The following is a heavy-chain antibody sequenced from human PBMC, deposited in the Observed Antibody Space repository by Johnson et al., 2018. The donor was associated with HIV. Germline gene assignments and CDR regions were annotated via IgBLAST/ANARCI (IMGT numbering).Heavy chain of an antibody. D-gene: IGHD3-16*01. Sequence: MMLVESGGGLVKPGGSLRLSCAVSGFTVSSNYMSWVRQAPGKGLEWVSVIFSVGYVYYSDSVKGRFTISRDNSRKLVYLQMNSLRPEDTAVYYCARDGRDLITRGSFDVWGQGTMVTVSS. CDR2: IFSVGYV. V-gene: IGHV3-66*02. CDR1: GFTVSSNY. J-gene: IGHJ3*01. CDR3: ARDGRDLITRGSFDV.